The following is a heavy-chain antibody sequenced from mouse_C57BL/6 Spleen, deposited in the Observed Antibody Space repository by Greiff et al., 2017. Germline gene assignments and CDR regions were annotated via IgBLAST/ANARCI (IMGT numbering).Heavy chain of an antibody. V-gene: IGHV1-85*01. CDR2: IYPRDGST. CDR1: GYTFTSYD. Sequence: LVEPGASVKLSCKASGYTFTSYDINWVKQRPGQGLEWIGWIYPRDGSTKYNEKFKGKATLTVDTSSSTAYMELHSLTSEDSAVYFCARSDDYDVFDYWGQGTTLTVSS. J-gene: IGHJ2*01. CDR3: ARSDDYDVFDY. D-gene: IGHD2-4*01.